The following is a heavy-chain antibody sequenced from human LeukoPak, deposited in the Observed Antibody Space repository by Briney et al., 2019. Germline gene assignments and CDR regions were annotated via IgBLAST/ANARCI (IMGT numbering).Heavy chain of an antibody. J-gene: IGHJ6*03. CDR2: ISYDGSNK. V-gene: IGHV3-30*18. CDR1: GFTFSSYG. D-gene: IGHD3-10*01. CDR3: AKVGGSGSYYYYYMDV. Sequence: GGSLRLSCAASGFTFSSYGMHWVRQAPGKGLEWVAVISYDGSNKYYADSVKGRFTISRDNSKNTLYLQMNSLRAEDTAVYYCAKVGGSGSYYYYYMDVWGKGTTVTVSS.